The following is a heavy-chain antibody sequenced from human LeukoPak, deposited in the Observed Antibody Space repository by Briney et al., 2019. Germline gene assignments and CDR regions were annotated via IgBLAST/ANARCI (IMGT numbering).Heavy chain of an antibody. J-gene: IGHJ4*02. CDR3: AKDSERYCSSTSCYPFDY. CDR2: ISYDGSNK. D-gene: IGHD2-2*01. Sequence: GGSLRLSCAASGFTFSSYGMPWVRQAPGKGLEWVAVISYDGSNKYYADSVKGRFTISRDNSKNTLYLQMNSLRAEDTAVYYCAKDSERYCSSTSCYPFDYWGQGTLVTVSS. V-gene: IGHV3-30*18. CDR1: GFTFSSYG.